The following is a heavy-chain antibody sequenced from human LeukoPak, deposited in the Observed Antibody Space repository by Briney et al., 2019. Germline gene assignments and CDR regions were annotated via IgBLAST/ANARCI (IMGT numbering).Heavy chain of an antibody. CDR2: ISGSGGST. CDR1: GFTFSNHA. J-gene: IGHJ4*02. CDR3: AKRYYSDSSGYLGSLNY. V-gene: IGHV3-23*01. D-gene: IGHD3-22*01. Sequence: GGSLRLSCAASGFTFSNHAMSWVRQAPGKGLEWVSAISGSGGSTYYADSVRGRFTISRDNSKNTVYLQMNSLRAEDTAVYYYAKRYYSDSSGYLGSLNYWGQGTLVTVSS.